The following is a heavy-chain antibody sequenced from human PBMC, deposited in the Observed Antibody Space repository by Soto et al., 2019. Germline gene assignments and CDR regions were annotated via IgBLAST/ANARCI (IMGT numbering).Heavy chain of an antibody. V-gene: IGHV4-30-4*01. CDR1: GGSISSGDYY. J-gene: IGHJ4*02. CDR2: IYYSGST. CDR3: ARDRRGLPGHFDY. D-gene: IGHD3-10*01. Sequence: QVQLQESGPGLVKPSQTLSLTCTVSGGSISSGDYYWSWIRQPPGKGLEWIGHIYYSGSTYYNPSLKSRVTISVDTSKNQFSLKLSSVTAADTAVYYCARDRRGLPGHFDYWGQGTLVTVSS.